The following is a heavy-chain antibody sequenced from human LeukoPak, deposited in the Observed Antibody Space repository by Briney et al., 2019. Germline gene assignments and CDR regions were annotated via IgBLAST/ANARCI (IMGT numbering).Heavy chain of an antibody. CDR2: ISGSGGST. V-gene: IGHV3-23*01. D-gene: IGHD4-17*01. J-gene: IGHJ4*02. Sequence: PSETLSLTCTVSGYSISSGYYWGWIRQPPGKGLEWVSAISGSGGSTYYADSVKGRFTISRDNSKNTLYLQMNSLRAEDTAVYYCAKEGWENGDYPVWGQGTLVTVSS. CDR3: AKEGWENGDYPV. CDR1: GYSISSGYY.